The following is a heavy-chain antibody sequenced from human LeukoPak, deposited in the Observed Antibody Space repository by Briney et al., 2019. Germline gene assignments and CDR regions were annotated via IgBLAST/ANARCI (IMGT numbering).Heavy chain of an antibody. CDR1: GDSTSSGGYS. CDR3: ARGDDSSGPEGAFDI. Sequence: SETLSLTCAVSGDSTSSGGYSWNWIRQPPGKGLEWIGNIYQSGNTCNNPSLRSRVTISADRSKNQFSLKLSSVTAADTAVYYCARGDDSSGPEGAFDIWGQGTMVTVSS. D-gene: IGHD3-22*01. J-gene: IGHJ3*02. CDR2: IYQSGNT. V-gene: IGHV4-30-2*01.